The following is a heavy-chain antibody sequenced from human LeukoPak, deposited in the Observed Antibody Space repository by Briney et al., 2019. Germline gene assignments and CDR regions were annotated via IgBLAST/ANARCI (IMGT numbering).Heavy chain of an antibody. CDR3: ARGSYYDSSGPDDAFDI. J-gene: IGHJ3*02. CDR2: ISYDGSNK. Sequence: GRSLRLSCAASGFTFSSYAMHWVRQAPAKGLEWVAVISYDGSNKYYADSVKGRFTISRDNSKNTLYLQMNSLRAEDTAVYYCARGSYYDSSGPDDAFDIWGQGTMVTVSS. D-gene: IGHD3-22*01. CDR1: GFTFSSYA. V-gene: IGHV3-30-3*01.